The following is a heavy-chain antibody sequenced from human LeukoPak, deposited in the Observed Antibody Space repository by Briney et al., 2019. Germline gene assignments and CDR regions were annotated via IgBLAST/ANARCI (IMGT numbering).Heavy chain of an antibody. Sequence: GESLKISCKGSGYSFTSYWIGWVPQMPGKGLEWMGIIYPGGSDTSSSPFFQGQVTSSADKSISTAYLQWSSLKASDTAMYYCARSLRDFWSGYSFDYWGQGALGTVSS. V-gene: IGHV5-51*01. D-gene: IGHD3-3*01. CDR1: GYSFTSYW. CDR3: ARSLRDFWSGYSFDY. CDR2: IYPGGSDT. J-gene: IGHJ4*02.